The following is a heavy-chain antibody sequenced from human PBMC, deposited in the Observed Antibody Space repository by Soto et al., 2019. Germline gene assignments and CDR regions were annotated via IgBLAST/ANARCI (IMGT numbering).Heavy chain of an antibody. J-gene: IGHJ4*02. Sequence: HGESLKISCKGSGYSFTSYWIGWVRQMPGKGLEWMGIIYPGDSDTRYSPSFQGQVTISADKSISTAYLQWSSLKASDTAMYYCARPHSSSSFDFGYWGQGTLVTVSS. D-gene: IGHD6-6*01. CDR1: GYSFTSYW. CDR3: ARPHSSSSFDFGY. V-gene: IGHV5-51*01. CDR2: IYPGDSDT.